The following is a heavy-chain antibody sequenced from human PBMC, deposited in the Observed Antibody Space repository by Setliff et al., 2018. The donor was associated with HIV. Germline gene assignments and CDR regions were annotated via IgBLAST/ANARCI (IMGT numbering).Heavy chain of an antibody. D-gene: IGHD3-10*01. CDR3: ARGKGVGGVVITGGLDV. CDR2: IDPNSGDT. V-gene: IGHV1-2*02. Sequence: AASVKVSCKASGYTFTGYYLHWVRQAPGQGLEWMGWIDPNSGDTNYEQKFQGRLTMTRNTSISTAYMELSSLTSEDTAVYYCARGKGVGGVVITGGLDVWGKGTTVTVSS. CDR1: GYTFTGYY. J-gene: IGHJ6*04.